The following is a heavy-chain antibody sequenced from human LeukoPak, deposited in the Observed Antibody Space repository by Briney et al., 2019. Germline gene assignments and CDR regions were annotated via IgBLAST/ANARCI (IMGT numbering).Heavy chain of an antibody. CDR2: ISSNGGST. CDR1: GFTFSSYA. CDR3: ARGGDYGDYADY. J-gene: IGHJ4*02. D-gene: IGHD4-17*01. V-gene: IGHV3-64*01. Sequence: PGGSLRLSCEASGFTFSSYAMHWVRQAPGNGLEYVSAISSNGGSTYYANSVKGRFTISRDNSKNTLYLQMGSLRAEDMAVYCCARGGDYGDYADYWGQGTLVAVSS.